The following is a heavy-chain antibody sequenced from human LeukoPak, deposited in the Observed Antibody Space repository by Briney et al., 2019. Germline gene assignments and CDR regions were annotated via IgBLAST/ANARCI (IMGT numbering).Heavy chain of an antibody. J-gene: IGHJ5*02. Sequence: QPGGSLGLSCAASGFTFSTYWMTWVRPAPGERLEGVANIKQDGSEKYYADSVKGRFTISRDKAKNSLYLQMNSLRAEDTAVYYCARKLYYYDTSGYAGWFDPWGQGTLVTVSS. CDR2: IKQDGSEK. D-gene: IGHD3-22*01. CDR1: GFTFSTYW. CDR3: ARKLYYYDTSGYAGWFDP. V-gene: IGHV3-7*05.